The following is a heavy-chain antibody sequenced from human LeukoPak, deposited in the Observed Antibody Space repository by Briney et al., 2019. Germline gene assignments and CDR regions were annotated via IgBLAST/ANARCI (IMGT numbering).Heavy chain of an antibody. Sequence: GASVKVSCKASGYTFTSYDTNGVPHATGQGLEWMVWMNPNRGNTGYAQKFQGRDTLTRNAPLSTAYIELSSLRSEDTAVYYCASGRLGTRYNYYYMDVWGNGTTVTVSS. CDR1: GYTFTSYD. V-gene: IGHV1-8*01. J-gene: IGHJ6*03. D-gene: IGHD2-2*01. CDR3: ASGRLGTRYNYYYMDV. CDR2: MNPNRGNT.